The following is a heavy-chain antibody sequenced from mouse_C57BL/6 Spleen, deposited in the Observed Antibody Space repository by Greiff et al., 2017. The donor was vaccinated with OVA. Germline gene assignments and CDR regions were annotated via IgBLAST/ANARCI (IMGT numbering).Heavy chain of an antibody. D-gene: IGHD2-3*01. J-gene: IGHJ4*01. CDR2: ISNGGGST. CDR1: GFTFSDYY. Sequence: EVQLMESGGGLVQPGGSLKLSCAASGFTFSDYYMYWVRQTPEKRLEWVAYISNGGGSTYYPDTVKGRFTISRDNDKNTLYLQVSRLMSEDTAVYYCSRHDDAMDYWGQGTSVTVSS. V-gene: IGHV5-12*01. CDR3: SRHDDAMDY.